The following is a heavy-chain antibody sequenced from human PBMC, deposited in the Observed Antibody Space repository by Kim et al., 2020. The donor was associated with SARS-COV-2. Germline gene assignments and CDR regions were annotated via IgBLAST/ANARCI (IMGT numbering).Heavy chain of an antibody. CDR1: GFTCSSYW. J-gene: IGHJ3*02. V-gene: IGHV3-7*05. CDR3: ARKGNAFDI. CDR2: IKEDGSEK. Sequence: GSLRLSCAASGFTCSSYWMSWVRQAPGKGLEWVANIKEDGSEKYYVDSVKGRFTISRDNAKNSLYLQMNSLRAEDTAVYYCARKGNAFDIWGQGTMVTVSS.